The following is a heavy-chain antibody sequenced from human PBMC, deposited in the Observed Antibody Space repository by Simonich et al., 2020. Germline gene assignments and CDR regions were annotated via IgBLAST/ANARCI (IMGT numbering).Heavy chain of an antibody. CDR1: GFTFRDPY. D-gene: IGHD7-27*01. CDR3: ARVGTRGAFDI. V-gene: IGHV3-72*01. Sequence: EVQLVESGGGLVQPGGSLRLSCAASGFTFRDPYMDWVRQAPGEGLEWVGRNRNKANSYTTENAASVKGRFTIARDDSKNSLYLQMNSLKTEDTAVYYCARVGTRGAFDIWGQGTMVTVSS. CDR2: NRNKANSYTT. J-gene: IGHJ3*02.